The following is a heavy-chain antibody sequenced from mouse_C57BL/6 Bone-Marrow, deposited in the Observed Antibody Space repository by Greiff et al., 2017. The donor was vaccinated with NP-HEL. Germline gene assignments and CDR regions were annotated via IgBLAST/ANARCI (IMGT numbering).Heavy chain of an antibody. CDR2: IDPENGDT. Sequence: DVQLQESGAELVRPGASVKLSCTASGFNIKDDYMHWVKQRPEQGLEWIGWIDPENGDTEYASKFQGKATITADTSSNTAYLQLSSLTSEDTAVYYCTGDAMDYWGQGTSVTVSS. V-gene: IGHV14-4*01. CDR3: TGDAMDY. CDR1: GFNIKDDY. J-gene: IGHJ4*01.